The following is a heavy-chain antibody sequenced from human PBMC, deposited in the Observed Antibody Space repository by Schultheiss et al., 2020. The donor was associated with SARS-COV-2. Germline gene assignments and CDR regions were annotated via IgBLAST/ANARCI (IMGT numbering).Heavy chain of an antibody. V-gene: IGHV4-61*01. Sequence: SQTLSLTCAVSRDSVIRATYCWSWIRQPPGKGLEWIGYIYYSGSTNYNPSLKSRVTISVDTSKNQFSLKLSSVTAADTAVYYCARGASSIAARRGGGWFDPWGQGTLVTVSS. J-gene: IGHJ5*02. CDR1: RDSVIRATYC. CDR3: ARGASSIAARRGGGWFDP. D-gene: IGHD6-6*01. CDR2: IYYSGST.